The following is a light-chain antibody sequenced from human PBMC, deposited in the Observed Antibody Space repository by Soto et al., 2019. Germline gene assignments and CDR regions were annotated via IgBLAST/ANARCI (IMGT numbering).Light chain of an antibody. CDR1: QSISNY. CDR3: HQSYTTPPWT. Sequence: DIQMTQSPSSLSASVGDRVTITCRASQSISNYLNWYQQKPGKAPKVLIYDASSLQGGVPSRFSGSGSGTDFTLTISSLQPEDFATYYCHQSYTTPPWTFGQGTKVDIK. V-gene: IGKV1-39*01. J-gene: IGKJ1*01. CDR2: DAS.